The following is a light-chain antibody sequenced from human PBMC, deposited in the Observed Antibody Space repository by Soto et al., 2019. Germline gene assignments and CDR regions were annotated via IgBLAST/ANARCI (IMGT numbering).Light chain of an antibody. CDR2: GAS. V-gene: IGKV3-20*01. CDR1: ESVSSSF. J-gene: IGKJ1*01. CDR3: QHYNSYSEA. Sequence: ENVLTQSPGTLSLSPGERATLSCRASESVSSSFLAWYQQRLGQAPRLLIYGASSRATGIPDRFSGSGSGTDFTLTISRLEPEDFATYHCQHYNSYSEAFGQGTKVELK.